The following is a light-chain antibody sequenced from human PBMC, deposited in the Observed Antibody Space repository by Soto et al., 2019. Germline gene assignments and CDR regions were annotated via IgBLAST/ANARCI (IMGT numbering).Light chain of an antibody. V-gene: IGKV2-28*01. CDR3: MQTLQTPLT. J-gene: IGKJ4*01. CDR2: LGS. CDR1: QSLLHSNGYNY. Sequence: DIVMTQSPLSLPVTPGEPASISCGSSQSLLHSNGYNYLDWYLQKPGQSPQLLIYLGSNRASGVPDRFSGSGSGTDFRLKISRVEAEDVGVYYCMQTLQTPLTFGGGTKVEIK.